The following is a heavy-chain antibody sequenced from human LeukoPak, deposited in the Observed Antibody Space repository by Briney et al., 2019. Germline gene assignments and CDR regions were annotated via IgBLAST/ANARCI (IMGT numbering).Heavy chain of an antibody. CDR3: ARQGTVTTSWFDP. V-gene: IGHV4-59*08. D-gene: IGHD4-17*01. CDR1: GGSISSYY. Sequence: SETLSLTCTVSGGSISSYYWSWIRQPPGKGLEWIGYIHYSGSTNYNPSLKSRVTISVDTSKNQFSLKLSSVTAADTAVYYCARQGTVTTSWFDPWGQGTLVTVSS. CDR2: IHYSGST. J-gene: IGHJ5*02.